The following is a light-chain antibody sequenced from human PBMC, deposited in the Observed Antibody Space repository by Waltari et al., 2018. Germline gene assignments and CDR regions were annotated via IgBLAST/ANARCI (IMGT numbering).Light chain of an antibody. CDR3: SSDAVSNNFYD. V-gene: IGLV2-8*01. J-gene: IGLJ1*01. Sequence: QSALTQPPSASGSPGQSVTISCTGTGSGGSVSWYQQLPGTATKLLIYEVSKRPSWVPDGFSGAKSGNTASLTVSGLQAEEEVDDYCSSDAVSNNFYDFGSGTKVTVL. CDR2: EVS. CDR1: GSGGS.